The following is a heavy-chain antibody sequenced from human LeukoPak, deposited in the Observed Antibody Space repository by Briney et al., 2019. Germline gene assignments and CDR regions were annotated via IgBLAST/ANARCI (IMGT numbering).Heavy chain of an antibody. J-gene: IGHJ3*02. Sequence: ASVKVSCKASGYTFTNDNINWVRQAPGQGLEWMGWINPNSGDTNYAQKFQGWVTMTRDTSISTAYMELSRLKSDDTAVYYCARWGIGDLRNTFDIWGHGTMVTVSS. CDR2: INPNSGDT. V-gene: IGHV1-2*04. CDR1: GYTFTNDN. D-gene: IGHD3-10*01. CDR3: ARWGIGDLRNTFDI.